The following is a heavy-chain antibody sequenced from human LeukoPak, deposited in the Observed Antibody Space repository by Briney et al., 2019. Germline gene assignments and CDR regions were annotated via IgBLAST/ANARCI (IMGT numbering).Heavy chain of an antibody. Sequence: PGGSLRLSCAASGFTFSSYAMSWVRQAPGKGLEWVSAISGSGGRTYYTDSVKGRFTISRDNSKNTLYLQMNSLRAEDTAVYYCCTSPSFGSSWYQFNYWGQGALVTVSS. J-gene: IGHJ4*02. CDR3: CTSPSFGSSWYQFNY. CDR1: GFTFSSYA. CDR2: ISGSGGRT. V-gene: IGHV3-23*01. D-gene: IGHD6-13*01.